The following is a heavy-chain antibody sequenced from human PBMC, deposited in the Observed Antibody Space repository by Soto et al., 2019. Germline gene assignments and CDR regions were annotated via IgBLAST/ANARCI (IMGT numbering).Heavy chain of an antibody. CDR3: ASQARTGTTDY. CDR1: GFTFSSYW. CDR2: IKQDGSEK. D-gene: IGHD1-1*01. Sequence: EVQLVESGGGLVQPGGSLRLSCAASGFTFSSYWTGWVRRTPGKGLEWVANIKQDGSEKYYVDSVKGRFIVSRDNAKNSLYLQLNSLRAEDTAVYYCASQARTGTTDYWGQGTLVTVSS. V-gene: IGHV3-7*01. J-gene: IGHJ4*02.